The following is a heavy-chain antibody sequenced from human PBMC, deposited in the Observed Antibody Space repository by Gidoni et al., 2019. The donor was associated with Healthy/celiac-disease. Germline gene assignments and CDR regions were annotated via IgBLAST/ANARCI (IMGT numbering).Heavy chain of an antibody. V-gene: IGHV4-59*01. CDR1: GGSISSYY. CDR2: IYYRGST. Sequence: QVQLQESGPGLVKPSETLSLTCTVSGGSISSYYWSWIRQPPGKGLEWIGYIYYRGSTNYNPSLKSRVTISVDTSKNQFSLKLSSVTAADTAVYYCAREKPYCSGGSCYSKGAFDIWGQGTMVTVSS. J-gene: IGHJ3*02. D-gene: IGHD2-15*01. CDR3: AREKPYCSGGSCYSKGAFDI.